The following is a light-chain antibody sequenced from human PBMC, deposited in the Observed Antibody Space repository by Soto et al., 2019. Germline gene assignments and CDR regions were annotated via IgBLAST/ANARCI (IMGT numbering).Light chain of an antibody. J-gene: IGKJ4*01. CDR2: DAS. CDR3: QQRSNWPST. Sequence: EIVLTQSPATLSLSPGERAALSCRASQSVSSYLAWYQQKPGQAPRLLIYDASKRVPGIPARFTGSGSGTDFTLTISSLEPEDFAVYFCQQRSNWPSTFGGGTKVEI. CDR1: QSVSSY. V-gene: IGKV3-11*01.